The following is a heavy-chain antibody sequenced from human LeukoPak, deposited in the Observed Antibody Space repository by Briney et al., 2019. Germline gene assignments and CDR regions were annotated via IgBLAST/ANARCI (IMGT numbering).Heavy chain of an antibody. D-gene: IGHD3-22*01. Sequence: GGSLRLSCAASRFSLDDYAIQWVRPPAGGGLGWVSLIRGGGGSTYHADSVKGRFTISRDNSKNSLYLQMNSLRTEDTALYYCAKTGDYMRLLLYGYYFDYWGQGTLVTVSS. CDR3: AKTGDYMRLLLYGYYFDY. CDR1: RFSLDDYA. J-gene: IGHJ4*02. CDR2: IRGGGGST. V-gene: IGHV3-43*02.